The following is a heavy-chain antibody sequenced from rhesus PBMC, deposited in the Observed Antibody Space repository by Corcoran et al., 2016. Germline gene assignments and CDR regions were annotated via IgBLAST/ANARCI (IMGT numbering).Heavy chain of an antibody. D-gene: IGHD3-28*01. CDR2: IYGSSVGS. Sequence: QVQLQESGPGLVKPSETLSLTCGVSGGSISDSYYWNWIRHPPEKWLEWIWNIYGSSVGSFSNPSHKSRVTISKDTSKNQFSLKLSSVSAAEAGVYYCARIDTAYYYYDYWGQGVLVTVSS. CDR3: ARIDTAYYYYDY. J-gene: IGHJ4*01. V-gene: IGHV4S7*01. CDR1: GGSISDSYY.